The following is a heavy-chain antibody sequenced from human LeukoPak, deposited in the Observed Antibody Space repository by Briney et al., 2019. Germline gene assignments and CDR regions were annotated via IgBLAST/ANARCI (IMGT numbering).Heavy chain of an antibody. Sequence: PGGSLRLSCAASGFTCSSYWMHWVRQAPGKGLVWVSHIKGDGSSTTYADSVKGRFTISRDNAKNTLYLQMNSLRVEATAVYYCARGNWEPADYWGQGTLVTVSS. J-gene: IGHJ4*02. CDR2: IKGDGSST. V-gene: IGHV3-74*01. D-gene: IGHD1-26*01. CDR3: ARGNWEPADY. CDR1: GFTCSSYW.